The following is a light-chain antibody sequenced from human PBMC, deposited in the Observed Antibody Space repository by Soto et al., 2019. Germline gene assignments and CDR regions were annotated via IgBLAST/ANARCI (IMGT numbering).Light chain of an antibody. J-gene: IGKJ3*01. CDR1: QSVSSSY. CDR3: QQYGSSPFT. CDR2: GAS. Sequence: ESVLTQAPGTLSLSPGERATLSCRASQSVSSSYLAWYQQKPGQAPRLFIYGASSRATGIPDRFSGSGSGTDFTLTISRLEPEDFAVYYCQQYGSSPFTFGPGTKVDIK. V-gene: IGKV3-20*01.